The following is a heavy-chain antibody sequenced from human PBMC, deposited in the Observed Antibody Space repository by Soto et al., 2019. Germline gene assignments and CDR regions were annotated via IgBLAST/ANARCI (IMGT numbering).Heavy chain of an antibody. CDR1: GYTFTSYG. CDR3: ARDERGSGSYFGRLNWFDP. CDR2: ISGYTGNT. Sequence: QAQLVQSGPEVKNPGASVKVSCKASGYTFTSYGISWVRQAPGQGIEWMGWISGYTGNTNYAQKVQGRVTLTTDTSPSTAYMELTRPAPDDTAVYYCARDERGSGSYFGRLNWFDPWGQGTLVTVSS. D-gene: IGHD3-10*01. J-gene: IGHJ5*02. V-gene: IGHV1-18*01.